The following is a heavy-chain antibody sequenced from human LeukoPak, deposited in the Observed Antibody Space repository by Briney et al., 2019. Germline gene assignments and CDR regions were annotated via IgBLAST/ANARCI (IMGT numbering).Heavy chain of an antibody. D-gene: IGHD1-1*01. CDR2: IIPILGIA. J-gene: IGHJ6*02. V-gene: IGHV1-69*04. CDR3: ARWDGTTDVDYYYYGMDV. Sequence: SVKVSCKASGYTFTSYGISWVRQAPGQGLEWMGRIIPILGIANYAQKFQGRVTITADKSTSTAYMELSSLRSEDTAVYYCARWDGTTDVDYYYYGMDVWGQGTTVTVSS. CDR1: GYTFTSYG.